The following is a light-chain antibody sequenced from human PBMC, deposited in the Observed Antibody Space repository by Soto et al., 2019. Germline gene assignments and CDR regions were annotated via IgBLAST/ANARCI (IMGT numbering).Light chain of an antibody. CDR1: QSVSSN. J-gene: IGKJ5*01. CDR2: GAS. CDR3: QQYGSSPSIT. V-gene: IGKV3-20*01. Sequence: EIVMTQSPATLSVSPGDTATLSCKANQSVSSNLAWYQQKPGQAPRLLLYGASSRATGIPDRFSGSGAGTDFTLTISRLEPEDFSVYYCQQYGSSPSITLGQGTRLEIK.